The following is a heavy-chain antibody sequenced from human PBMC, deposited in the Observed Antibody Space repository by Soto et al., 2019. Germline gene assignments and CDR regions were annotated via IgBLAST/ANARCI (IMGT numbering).Heavy chain of an antibody. CDR3: AREGGNSGVPWEYYYGMAV. CDR1: GYTLTSHG. D-gene: IGHD1-26*01. CDR2: ISAYNGNT. V-gene: IGHV1-18*01. Sequence: QVQLVQSGAEVKKPGASVKVSCKASGYTLTSHGISWVRQAPGQGLEWMGWISAYNGNTNYAQKLQGRVTMTTDTPTSTAYMELRSLRSDDTAVYYCAREGGNSGVPWEYYYGMAVWGQGTTVTVSS. J-gene: IGHJ6*02.